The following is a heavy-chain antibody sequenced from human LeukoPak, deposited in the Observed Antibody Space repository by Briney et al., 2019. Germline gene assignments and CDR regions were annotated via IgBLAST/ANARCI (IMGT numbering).Heavy chain of an antibody. CDR1: GDSIITYY. D-gene: IGHD5-12*01. J-gene: IGHJ4*02. V-gene: IGHV4-59*08. CDR2: MYYSGST. CDR3: ARHSRGYDSEFGY. Sequence: SETLSLTCTVSGDSIITYYWSWIRQPPGKGLEWIGYMYYSGSTNYNPSLKSRVTISVGKSRNQFSLTLSSVTAADTAVYYCARHSRGYDSEFGYWGQGTLVTVSS.